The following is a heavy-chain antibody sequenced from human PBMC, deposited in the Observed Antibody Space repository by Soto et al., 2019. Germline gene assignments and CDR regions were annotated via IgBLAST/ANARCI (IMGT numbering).Heavy chain of an antibody. V-gene: IGHV3-21*01. CDR3: ARESEDLTSNFDY. J-gene: IGHJ4*02. Sequence: PGGSLRLSCAASGFTFTRYRMNWVRQAPGKGLEWVSSISSTTNYIYYADSMKGRFTVSRDNAKNSVYLEMNSLSAEDTAVYYCARESEDLTSNFDYWGQGTLVTVS. CDR2: ISSTTNYI. CDR1: GFTFTRYR.